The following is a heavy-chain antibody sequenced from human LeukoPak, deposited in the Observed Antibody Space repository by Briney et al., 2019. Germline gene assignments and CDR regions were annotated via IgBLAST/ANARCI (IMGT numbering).Heavy chain of an antibody. CDR2: MNPNNGNT. V-gene: IGHV1-8*01. D-gene: IGHD6-19*01. CDR3: ARQWLVRGRFDP. J-gene: IGHJ5*02. Sequence: ASVKVSCKASGYTFTSYDINWVRQATGQGLEWMGWMNPNNGNTGYAQKFQGRVTMTRNTSISTAYMELSSLRSEDTAVYYCARQWLVRGRFDPWGQGTLVTVSS. CDR1: GYTFTSYD.